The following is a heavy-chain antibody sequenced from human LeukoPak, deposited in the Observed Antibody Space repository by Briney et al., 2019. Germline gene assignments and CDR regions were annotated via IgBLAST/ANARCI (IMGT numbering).Heavy chain of an antibody. V-gene: IGHV4-34*01. Sequence: KSSETLSLTCAVYGGSFSGYYWSWIRQPPGKGLEWIGEINHSGSTNYNPSLKSRVTTSVDTSKNQFSLKLSSVTAADTAVYYCASHYYDFWSGLDYWGQGTLVTVSS. CDR1: GGSFSGYY. CDR2: INHSGST. D-gene: IGHD3-3*01. CDR3: ASHYYDFWSGLDY. J-gene: IGHJ4*02.